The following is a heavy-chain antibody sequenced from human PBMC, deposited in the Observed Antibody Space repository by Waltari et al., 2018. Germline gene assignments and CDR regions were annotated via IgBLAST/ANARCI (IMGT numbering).Heavy chain of an antibody. CDR1: GSSFRSYS. V-gene: IGHV3-30-3*01. CDR3: ARNGDYYDSAVYYRP. J-gene: IGHJ4*02. CDR2: LAYDGSNK. D-gene: IGHD3-22*01. Sequence: QAQLVQSGGGVVLPVSSLRPSCPASGSSFRSYSFDRRRQPPGKGLEWVTALAYDGSNKQYADTVKGRFSNSRENTKNTLHLQMDSLRPEDTAVYYCARNGDYYDSAVYYRPWGQGTLVTVSS.